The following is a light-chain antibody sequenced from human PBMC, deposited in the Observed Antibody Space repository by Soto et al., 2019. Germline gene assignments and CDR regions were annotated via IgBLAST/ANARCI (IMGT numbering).Light chain of an antibody. V-gene: IGKV1-39*01. CDR2: AAS. Sequence: DVQMTQTPSTLSASLGDRATLTCRASQSIVTYLNWYLQKPGKAPKLLIYAASNLQSGVPSRFSGSGSGTEFTLTISSLQPEDFATYYCQQVYVYPSTFAGRAKVDI. J-gene: IGKJ4*01. CDR3: QQVYVYPST. CDR1: QSIVTY.